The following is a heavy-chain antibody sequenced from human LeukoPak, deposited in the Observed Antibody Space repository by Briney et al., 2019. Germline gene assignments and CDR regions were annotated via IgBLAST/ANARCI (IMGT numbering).Heavy chain of an antibody. D-gene: IGHD6-6*01. J-gene: IGHJ4*02. V-gene: IGHV3-7*01. CDR1: GFTFSSYW. Sequence: GGSLRLSCVVSGFTFSSYWMSWVRQAPWKGLEWVANIKQDGSEKYYVDSVRGRFTLSRDNAKNSLYLQMNSLRAEDTAVYYCARMGSSSSSYWGQGTLVTVSS. CDR3: ARMGSSSSSY. CDR2: IKQDGSEK.